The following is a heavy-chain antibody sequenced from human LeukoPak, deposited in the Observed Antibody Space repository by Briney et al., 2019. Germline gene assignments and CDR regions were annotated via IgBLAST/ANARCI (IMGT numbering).Heavy chain of an antibody. Sequence: GGSLRLSCAASGFTFSSYAMSWVRQAPGKGLKWVSAISGSGGSTYYADSVKGRFTISRDNSKSTLYLQMNSLRAEDTAVYYCAKVNDFWSGYYVYYFDYWGQGTLVTVSS. J-gene: IGHJ4*02. CDR1: GFTFSSYA. CDR3: AKVNDFWSGYYVYYFDY. V-gene: IGHV3-23*01. D-gene: IGHD3-3*01. CDR2: ISGSGGST.